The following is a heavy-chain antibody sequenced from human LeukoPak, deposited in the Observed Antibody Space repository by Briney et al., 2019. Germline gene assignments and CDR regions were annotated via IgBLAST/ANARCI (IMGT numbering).Heavy chain of an antibody. J-gene: IGHJ4*02. CDR1: GFTFSSCG. CDR3: AKALVTYYYDSSGLDY. V-gene: IGHV3-30*18. D-gene: IGHD3-22*01. Sequence: GGSLRLSCAASGFTFSSCGMHWVRQAPGKGLEWVAVISYDGSNKYYADSMKGRFTISRDNSKNTLYLQMNSLRAEDTAVYYCAKALVTYYYDSSGLDYWGQATLVTVSS. CDR2: ISYDGSNK.